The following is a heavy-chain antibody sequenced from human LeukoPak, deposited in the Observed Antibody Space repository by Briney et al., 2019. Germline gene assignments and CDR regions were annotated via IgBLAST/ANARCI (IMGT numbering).Heavy chain of an antibody. J-gene: IGHJ6*02. CDR2: IYSSGST. D-gene: IGHD3-10*01. CDR1: GGSISNYY. V-gene: IGHV4-59*01. Sequence: FETLSVTCSVSGGSISNYYWSWIRQPPGKGLEWIGHIYSSGSTNYNPYLISRVNVSVDTSKNQYSLKLSSVTAADTAVYYCAGFWDIIEGYYYYGMDVWGQGTPVTVSS. CDR3: AGFWDIIEGYYYYGMDV.